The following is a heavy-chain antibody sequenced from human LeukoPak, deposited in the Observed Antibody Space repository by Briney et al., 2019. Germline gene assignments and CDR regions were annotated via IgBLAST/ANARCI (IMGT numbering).Heavy chain of an antibody. CDR2: ISWNSGSI. D-gene: IGHD6-13*01. CDR3: AKAETETIAAAGN. V-gene: IGHV3-9*01. Sequence: GRSLRLSCAASGFTFDDYAMHWVRQAPGKGLEWVSGISWNSGSIGYADSVKGRFTISRDNARNSLYLQMNSLRAEDTALYYCAKAETETIAAAGNWGQGTLVTVSS. J-gene: IGHJ4*02. CDR1: GFTFDDYA.